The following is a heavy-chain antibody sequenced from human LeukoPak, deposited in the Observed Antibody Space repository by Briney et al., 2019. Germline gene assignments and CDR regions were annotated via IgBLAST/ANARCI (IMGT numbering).Heavy chain of an antibody. V-gene: IGHV3-23*01. CDR2: ISGSGAST. J-gene: IGHJ1*01. CDR1: GFTFSSYS. D-gene: IGHD6-19*01. Sequence: GGSLRLSCAASGFTFSSYSMNWVRQAPGKGLEWVSAISGSGASTYYADSVKGRFTISRDNSKNTLYLQMNSLRVEDTAVYYCAKDPAVANTARRFQHWGQGTLVTVTS. CDR3: AKDPAVANTARRFQH.